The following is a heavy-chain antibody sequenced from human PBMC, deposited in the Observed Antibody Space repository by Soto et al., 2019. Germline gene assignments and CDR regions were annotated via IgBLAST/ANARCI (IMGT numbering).Heavy chain of an antibody. CDR2: IWYDGSNK. CDR3: ARDRRHDYFDY. Sequence: QVQLVESGGGVVQPGRSLRLSCAASGFTFSSYGMHWVRQAPGKGLEWVAVIWYDGSNKYYADSVKGRFTISRDNSKNTLYLQMNSLRAEDTAVYYCARDRRHDYFDYWGQGTLVTVSS. V-gene: IGHV3-33*01. J-gene: IGHJ4*02. CDR1: GFTFSSYG.